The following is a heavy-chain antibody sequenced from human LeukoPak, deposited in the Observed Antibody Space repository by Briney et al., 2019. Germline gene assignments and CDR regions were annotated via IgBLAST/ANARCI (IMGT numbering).Heavy chain of an antibody. J-gene: IGHJ4*02. CDR1: GGSISSYY. V-gene: IGHV4-39*01. Sequence: SETLSLTCTVSGGSISSYYWGWIRQPPGKGLEWIGSIYYSGSTYYSPSLKSRVTISVDTSKNQLSLKLSSVTAADTAVYYCASGHYDSSGYLDYWGQGTLVTVSS. CDR2: IYYSGST. CDR3: ASGHYDSSGYLDY. D-gene: IGHD3-22*01.